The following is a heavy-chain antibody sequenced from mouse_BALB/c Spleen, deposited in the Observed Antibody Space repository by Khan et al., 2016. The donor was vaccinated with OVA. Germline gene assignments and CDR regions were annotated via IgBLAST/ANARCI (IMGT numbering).Heavy chain of an antibody. D-gene: IGHD2-2*01. Sequence: EVQLQQSGPELMKPGASVKISCQASGYSFTSYYIHWVMESHGKSLEWIGYIDPFSGDTTYNQKFKGKATLTVDKSSSTAYILLSNLTSEDSAVYYCTRHGYVAWFTYGGQGTLVTVSA. J-gene: IGHJ3*01. CDR1: GYSFTSYY. CDR2: IDPFSGDT. CDR3: TRHGYVAWFTY. V-gene: IGHV1S135*01.